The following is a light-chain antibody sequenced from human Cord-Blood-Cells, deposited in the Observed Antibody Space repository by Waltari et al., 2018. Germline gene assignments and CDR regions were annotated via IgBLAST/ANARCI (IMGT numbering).Light chain of an antibody. Sequence: QSALTQPASVSGSPGQSITISCTGTSSDVGSYNLVSWYQQHPGKAPKLMIYEGSKWPSGVSNRFSGSKSGNTASLTISVLQAEDEADYYCCSYAGSSTLVFGGGTKLTVL. CDR2: EGS. V-gene: IGLV2-23*01. J-gene: IGLJ2*01. CDR3: CSYAGSSTLV. CDR1: SSDVGSYNL.